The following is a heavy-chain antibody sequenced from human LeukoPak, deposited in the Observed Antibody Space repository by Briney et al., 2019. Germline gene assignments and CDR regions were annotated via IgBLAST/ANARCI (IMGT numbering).Heavy chain of an antibody. CDR1: GGSISSGSYY. CDR2: IYTSGST. V-gene: IGHV4-61*02. D-gene: IGHD1-26*01. CDR3: ARIWNWENPGTYPYDAFDT. Sequence: KPSETLSLTCTVSGGSISSGSYYWSWIRQPAGKGLEWIGRIYTSGSTNYNPSLKSRVTISVDTSKNQFSLKLTSVTAADTAIYYCARIWNWENPGTYPYDAFDTWGQGTRITVSS. J-gene: IGHJ3*02.